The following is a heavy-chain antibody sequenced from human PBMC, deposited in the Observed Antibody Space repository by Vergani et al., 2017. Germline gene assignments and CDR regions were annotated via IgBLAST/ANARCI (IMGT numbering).Heavy chain of an antibody. CDR3: ARHFGTTGTTGWFDP. Sequence: QVQLQESGPGLVKPSETLSLTCAVSGYSISSGYYWGWIRQPPGKGLEWIGIIYHSGSTYYNPSLKSRVTISVNTSKNQFSLKLSSVTAADTAVYYCARHFGTTGTTGWFDPWGQGTLVTVSS. V-gene: IGHV4-38-2*01. CDR1: GYSISSGYY. J-gene: IGHJ5*02. D-gene: IGHD1-1*01. CDR2: IYHSGST.